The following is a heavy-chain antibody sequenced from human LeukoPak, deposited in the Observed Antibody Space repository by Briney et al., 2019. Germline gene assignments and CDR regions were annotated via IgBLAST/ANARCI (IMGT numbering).Heavy chain of an antibody. CDR1: GGTFSSYA. J-gene: IGHJ6*03. CDR3: ARKTLENYYGSGSYYNYYYYYMDV. V-gene: IGHV1-69*01. D-gene: IGHD3-10*01. CDR2: IIPIFGTA. Sequence: SVKVSCKASGGTFSSYAISWVRQAPGQGLELMGGIIPIFGTANYAQKFQDRVTITADESTSTAYMELSSLRSEDTAVYYCARKTLENYYGSGSYYNYYYYYMDVWGKGTTVTVSS.